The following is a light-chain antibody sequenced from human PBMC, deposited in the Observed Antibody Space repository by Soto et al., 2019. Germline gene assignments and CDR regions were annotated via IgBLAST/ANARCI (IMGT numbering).Light chain of an antibody. Sequence: QSALTQPPSVSGSPGQSVTISCTGTSSDVGSGNVVSWYQHYPGKAPQLMIYEAFQRPSGVSSRFSGSKSGNTASLTISGLQAEDEADYYCCSHAGSDTYVFGTGTKLTVL. J-gene: IGLJ1*01. V-gene: IGLV2-23*01. CDR3: CSHAGSDTYV. CDR1: SSDVGSGNV. CDR2: EAF.